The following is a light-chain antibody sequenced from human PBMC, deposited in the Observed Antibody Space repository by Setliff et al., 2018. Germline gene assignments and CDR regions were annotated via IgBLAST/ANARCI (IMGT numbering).Light chain of an antibody. CDR3: ATWDDSLNGYV. CDR1: SSNIGSHS. CDR2: KNN. J-gene: IGLJ1*01. Sequence: VLTQPPSASGTPGQRVTISCSGSSSNIGSHSVNWYQQFPGMAPKLLIYKNNQRSSGVPDRFSGSKSGTSASLAISGLQSEDEADYHCATWDDSLNGYVFANGTKVTVL. V-gene: IGLV1-44*01.